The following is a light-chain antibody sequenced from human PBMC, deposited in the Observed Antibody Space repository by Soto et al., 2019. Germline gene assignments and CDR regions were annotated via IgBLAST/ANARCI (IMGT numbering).Light chain of an antibody. CDR1: QGIGSS. CDR3: LQVNTYPRT. Sequence: DIQLTQSPSFLSASVGDRVTITCRASQGIGSSLAWYQKKPGIAPKLLIYAASTLQSGVPSRFKGSASGTEFTLTLSSLQPEDFATYYCLQVNTYPRTCGQGTKVEIK. CDR2: AAS. V-gene: IGKV1-9*01. J-gene: IGKJ1*01.